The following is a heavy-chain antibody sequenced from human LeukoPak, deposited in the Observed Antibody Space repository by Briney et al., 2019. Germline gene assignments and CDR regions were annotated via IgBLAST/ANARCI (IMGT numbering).Heavy chain of an antibody. Sequence: PSETLSLTCTVSGGSISSYYWSWIRQSPGKGLEWIGYIYFSGSTNYNPSLKSRVTMSVDTSKNQFSLKLSSVTAADTAVYYCARLNFWSGYGNWFDPWGQGTLVTVSS. V-gene: IGHV4-59*12. CDR1: GGSISSYY. CDR2: IYFSGST. D-gene: IGHD3-3*01. CDR3: ARLNFWSGYGNWFDP. J-gene: IGHJ5*02.